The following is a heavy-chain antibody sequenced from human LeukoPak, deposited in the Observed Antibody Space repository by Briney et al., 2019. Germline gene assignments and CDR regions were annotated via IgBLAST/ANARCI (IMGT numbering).Heavy chain of an antibody. CDR3: ARENDSSGYPVYFDY. CDR1: GGSISSYY. V-gene: IGHV4-59*12. Sequence: SETLSLTCTVSGGSISSYYWSWIRQPPGKGLEWIGYIYYSGTTNYNPSLKSRVTMSVDTSKNQFSLKLSSVTAADTAVYYCARENDSSGYPVYFDYWGQGTLVTVSS. CDR2: IYYSGTT. D-gene: IGHD3-22*01. J-gene: IGHJ4*02.